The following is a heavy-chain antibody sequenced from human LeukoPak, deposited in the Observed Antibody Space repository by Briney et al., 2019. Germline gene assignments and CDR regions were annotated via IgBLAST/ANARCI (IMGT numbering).Heavy chain of an antibody. J-gene: IGHJ4*02. Sequence: SETLSLTCTVSGGSISDYYWVWIRQPAGKGLEWLGRIYSSGSTNYNPSLKSRVTVSVDTSKNQFSLKVSSVTAADTAVYYCARHAVEQWFRGQFGYWGQGTLVTVSS. CDR1: GGSISDYY. CDR3: ARHAVEQWFRGQFGY. CDR2: IYSSGST. D-gene: IGHD6-19*01. V-gene: IGHV4-4*07.